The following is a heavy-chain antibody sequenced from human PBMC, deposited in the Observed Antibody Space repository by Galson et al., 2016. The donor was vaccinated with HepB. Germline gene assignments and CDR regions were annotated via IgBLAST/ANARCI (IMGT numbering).Heavy chain of an antibody. CDR1: GFTISRYW. CDR3: TSEPTDSEEGY. CDR2: INQDGSDR. V-gene: IGHV3-7*03. J-gene: IGHJ4*02. Sequence: SLRLSCAAPGFTISRYWMSWVRQAPGKGPEWVANINQDGSDRNYADSVKGRFTISRDNARNSLYLQMSSLRAEDTAVYYCTSEPTDSEEGYWGQGTLVTVSS.